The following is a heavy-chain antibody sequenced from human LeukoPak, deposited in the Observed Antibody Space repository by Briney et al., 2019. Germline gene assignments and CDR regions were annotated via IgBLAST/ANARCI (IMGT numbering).Heavy chain of an antibody. J-gene: IGHJ4*02. CDR3: ARETTVTDY. V-gene: IGHV3-48*03. CDR1: GFTFSSYE. Sequence: PGGSLRLSCAASGFTFSSYEMNWVRQAPGKGLEWVSYISSSGSTIYYADSVKGRFTISRDDAKNSLYLQMNSLRAKDTAVYYCARETTVTDYWGQGTLVTVSS. D-gene: IGHD4-17*01. CDR2: ISSSGSTI.